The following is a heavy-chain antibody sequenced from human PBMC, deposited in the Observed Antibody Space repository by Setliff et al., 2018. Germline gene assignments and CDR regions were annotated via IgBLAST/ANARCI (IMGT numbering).Heavy chain of an antibody. CDR2: IHYRGTT. V-gene: IGHV4-39*01. CDR3: ARTGTYRYFDY. D-gene: IGHD1-1*01. J-gene: IGHJ4*02. CDR1: GASISSGTYY. Sequence: SETLSLTCTVSGASISSGTYYWAWIRQPPGKGLEWIGRIHYRGTTYSNASLASRLTISVDTAKNQFSLKLTSVTAADTAVYYCARTGTYRYFDYWGQGTQGTSPQ.